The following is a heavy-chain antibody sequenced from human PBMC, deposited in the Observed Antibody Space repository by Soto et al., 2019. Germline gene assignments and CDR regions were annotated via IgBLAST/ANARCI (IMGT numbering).Heavy chain of an antibody. CDR3: AVSEAYCSGGSCVDY. D-gene: IGHD2-15*01. Sequence: SVKVSCKASGGTFSSYAISWVRQAPGQGLEWMGGIIPIFGTANYAQKFQGRVTITADESTSTAYMELSSLRSEDTAVYYCAVSEAYCSGGSCVDYWGQVTLVTVSS. V-gene: IGHV1-69*13. CDR1: GGTFSSYA. J-gene: IGHJ4*02. CDR2: IIPIFGTA.